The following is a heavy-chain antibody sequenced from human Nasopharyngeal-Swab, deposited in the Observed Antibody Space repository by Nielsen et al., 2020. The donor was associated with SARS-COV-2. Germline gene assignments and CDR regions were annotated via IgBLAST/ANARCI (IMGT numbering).Heavy chain of an antibody. J-gene: IGHJ6*03. CDR1: GGSISSGDYY. Sequence: SETLSLTCTVSGGSISSGDYYWSWIRQPPGKGLEWIGYIYYSGSTYYNPSLKSRVTISVDTSKNQFSLKLNSVTAADTVVYYCARTAGYYYMDVWGKGTTVTVSS. CDR2: IYYSGST. V-gene: IGHV4-31*03. CDR3: ARTAGYYYMDV. D-gene: IGHD6-13*01.